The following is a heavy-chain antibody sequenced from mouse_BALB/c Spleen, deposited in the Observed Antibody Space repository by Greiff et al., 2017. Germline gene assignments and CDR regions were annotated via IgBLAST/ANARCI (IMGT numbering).Heavy chain of an antibody. CDR1: GYTFTSYW. CDR3: TRSEYEDYAMDY. CDR2: IDPSDSYT. Sequence: QVQLQQSGAELVKPGASVKMSCKASGYTFTSYWMHWVKQRPGQGLEWIGVIDPSDSYTSYNQKFKGKATLTVDTSSSTAYMQLSSLTSEDSAVYYCTRSEYEDYAMDYWGQGTSVTVSS. J-gene: IGHJ4*01. V-gene: IGHV1S127*01. D-gene: IGHD2-3*01.